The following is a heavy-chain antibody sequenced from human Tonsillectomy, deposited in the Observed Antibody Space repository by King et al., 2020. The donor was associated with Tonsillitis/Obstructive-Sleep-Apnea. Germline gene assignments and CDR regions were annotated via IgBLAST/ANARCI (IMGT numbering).Heavy chain of an antibody. CDR2: IYYSGST. Sequence: VQLQESGPGLVKPSETLSLTCTVSGGSISSYYWSWFRQPPGKGLEWIGYIYYSGSTNYNPSLKSRVTISVDTSKNQFSLKLSSVTAADTAVYYCARGILDGIIGMSRTPPCYFDYWGQGTLVTVSS. D-gene: IGHD1-20*01. J-gene: IGHJ4*02. V-gene: IGHV4-59*01. CDR1: GGSISSYY. CDR3: ARGILDGIIGMSRTPPCYFDY.